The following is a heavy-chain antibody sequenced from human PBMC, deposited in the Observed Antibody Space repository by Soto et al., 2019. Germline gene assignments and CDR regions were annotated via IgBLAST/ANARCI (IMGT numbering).Heavy chain of an antibody. D-gene: IGHD6-25*01. CDR1: GASISSSSYY. V-gene: IGHV4-39*02. J-gene: IGHJ4*02. CDR3: ATRPGIAPGGSFDY. CDR2: VYSSGIA. Sequence: SETLSLTCPVSGASISSSSYYWGWLRQPPGQGLEGIGSVYSSGIAYYNPSLKSRVSLSVDTSQYHLSLKLMSVTATDTAIYYCATRPGIAPGGSFDYWGQGTLVTVSS.